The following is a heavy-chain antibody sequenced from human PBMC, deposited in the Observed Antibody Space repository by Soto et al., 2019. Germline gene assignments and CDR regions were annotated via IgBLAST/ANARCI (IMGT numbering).Heavy chain of an antibody. J-gene: IGHJ4*02. D-gene: IGHD6-6*01. CDR1: GFTFSSYA. CDR2: ISYDGSNK. Sequence: GGSLRLSCAASGFTFSSYAMHWVRQAPGKGLEWVAVISYDGSNKYYADSVKGRFTISRDNSKNTLYLQMNSLRAEDTAVYYCAKGNRQYSSSSGFDYWGQGTLVTVSS. V-gene: IGHV3-30-3*01. CDR3: AKGNRQYSSSSGFDY.